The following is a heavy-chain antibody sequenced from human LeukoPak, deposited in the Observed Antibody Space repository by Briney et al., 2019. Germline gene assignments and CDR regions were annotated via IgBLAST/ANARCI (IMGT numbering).Heavy chain of an antibody. D-gene: IGHD5-24*01. CDR1: GFTFRSYE. V-gene: IGHV3-48*03. CDR3: ARRSGRRYEY. Sequence: PGGSLRLSYAASGFTFRSYEMNWVRHAPGRGLEWVSHISGGGESTVYPDAVKGRFTISRDNAKNSLYLQMNSLRVEDTGVYYCARRSGRRYEYWGQGVLVTVSP. J-gene: IGHJ4*02. CDR2: ISGGGEST.